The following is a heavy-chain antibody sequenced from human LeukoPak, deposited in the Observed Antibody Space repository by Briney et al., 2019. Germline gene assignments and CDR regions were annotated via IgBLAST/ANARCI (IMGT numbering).Heavy chain of an antibody. J-gene: IGHJ5*02. D-gene: IGHD3-10*01. V-gene: IGHV4-4*02. Sequence: SGTLTLTCRVSGGSISSNNWWSWVRQPPGKGLEWIGEISHGGSTNYNPSLKSRVTISGDTSKNQFSLNLSSVTAADTAVYYCARIRGSGSYYSDSWFDPWGQGTLVTVSS. CDR3: ARIRGSGSYYSDSWFDP. CDR1: GGSISSNNW. CDR2: ISHGGST.